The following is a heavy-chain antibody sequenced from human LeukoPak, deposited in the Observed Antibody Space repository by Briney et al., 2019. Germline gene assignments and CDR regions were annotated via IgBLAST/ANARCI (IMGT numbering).Heavy chain of an antibody. CDR2: IKSKTHGGTT. D-gene: IGHD4-17*01. V-gene: IGHV3-15*01. CDR1: GFTFNNAW. Sequence: PGGSLRLSCTASGFTFNNAWMSWVRQAPGKGLEWVGHIKSKTHGGTTDYAAPVKGRFTISRDDSKNTLYLQMNSLKTDDTAAYYCTTTALNFGDSSFDYWGQGTLVTVSS. CDR3: TTTALNFGDSSFDY. J-gene: IGHJ4*02.